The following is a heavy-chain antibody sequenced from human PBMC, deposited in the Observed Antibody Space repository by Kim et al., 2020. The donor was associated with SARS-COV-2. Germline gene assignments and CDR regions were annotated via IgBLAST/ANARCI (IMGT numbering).Heavy chain of an antibody. V-gene: IGHV1-69*13. CDR3: ANNPSGYAMRVYNWFDT. D-gene: IGHD2-2*01. J-gene: IGHJ5*02. CDR1: GGTFSSYA. CDR2: IIPIFGTA. Sequence: SVKVSCKASGGTFSSYAISWVRQAPGQGLEWMGGIIPIFGTANYAQKFQGRVTITADESTSTAYMELSSLRSEDTAVYYCANNPSGYAMRVYNWFDTWGQRTLVTVSS.